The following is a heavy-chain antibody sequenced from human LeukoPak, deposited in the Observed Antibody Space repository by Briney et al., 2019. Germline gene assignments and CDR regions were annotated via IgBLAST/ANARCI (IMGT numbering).Heavy chain of an antibody. CDR3: AKDFRIGYSAHFDY. J-gene: IGHJ4*02. V-gene: IGHV3-23*01. Sequence: GGSLRLSCAASGFTFSSYAMNWVRQAPGKGLEWVSGISNSGGGTYYADSVKGRFSISRDNSKNTLYLQMDSLRGEDTAVYYCAKDFRIGYSAHFDYWGQGALVTVSS. D-gene: IGHD2-21*01. CDR2: ISNSGGGT. CDR1: GFTFSSYA.